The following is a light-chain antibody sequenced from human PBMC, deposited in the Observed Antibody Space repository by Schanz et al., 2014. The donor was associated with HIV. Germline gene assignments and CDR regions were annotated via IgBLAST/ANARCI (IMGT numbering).Light chain of an antibody. V-gene: IGKV3-15*01. CDR2: GAS. J-gene: IGKJ4*01. CDR1: QTVGSN. Sequence: EIVMTQSPATLSVSPGERATLSCRASQTVGSNVAWYQQKPGQSPRLLIYGASTRANGIPARFSGSGSGTEFTLTISSLQSEDSAVYYCQQYNNWPPELTFGGGTKVEIK. CDR3: QQYNNWPPELT.